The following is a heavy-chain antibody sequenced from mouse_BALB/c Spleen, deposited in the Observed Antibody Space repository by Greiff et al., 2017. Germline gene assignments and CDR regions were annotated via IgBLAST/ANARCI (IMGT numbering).Heavy chain of an antibody. D-gene: IGHD2-14*01. V-gene: IGHV1-9*01. J-gene: IGHJ3*01. CDR1: GYTFSSYW. CDR3: ARKEVRRGTWCAY. Sequence: QVQLQQSGAELMKPGASVKISCKATGYTFSSYWIEWVKQRPGHGLEWIGEILPGSGSTNYNEKFKGKATFTADKSSNPAYRQLSSLTSEDSAVFYCARKEVRRGTWCAYWGQGTLVTVSA. CDR2: ILPGSGST.